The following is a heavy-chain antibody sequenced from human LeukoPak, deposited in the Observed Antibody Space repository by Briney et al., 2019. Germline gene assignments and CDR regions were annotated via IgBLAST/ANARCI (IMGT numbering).Heavy chain of an antibody. CDR2: ISRSSSYI. CDR1: GFTFSSYT. J-gene: IGHJ4*02. V-gene: IGHV3-21*04. CDR3: AKDGSTSGLQRHFHS. Sequence: PGGSLRLSCAASGFTFSSYTMNWVRQAPGKGLEWVSSISRSSSYIYYTDSVQGRFTISRDNAKNSLYLQMNSLRVEDTAMYYCAKDGSTSGLQRHFHSWGQGTLVTVSS. D-gene: IGHD3-10*01.